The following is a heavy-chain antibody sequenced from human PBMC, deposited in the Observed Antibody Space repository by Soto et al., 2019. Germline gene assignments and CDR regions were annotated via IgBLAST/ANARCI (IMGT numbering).Heavy chain of an antibody. D-gene: IGHD6-6*01. CDR1: GGSVSSGSYY. V-gene: IGHV4-61*01. Sequence: SETLSLTCTVSGGSVSSGSYYWSWIRQPPGKGLEWIGYICYSGSTNYDPSLKSRVTISVDTSKNQFSLKLSSVTAADTAVDYYARAGESIADHWGQGTLVTVSS. J-gene: IGHJ4*02. CDR2: ICYSGST. CDR3: ARAGESIADH.